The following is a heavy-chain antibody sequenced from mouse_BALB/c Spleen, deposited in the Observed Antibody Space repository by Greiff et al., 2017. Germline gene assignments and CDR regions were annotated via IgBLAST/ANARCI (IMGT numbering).Heavy chain of an antibody. V-gene: IGHV1-5*01. J-gene: IGHJ4*01. CDR3: TRRDRYDVAMDY. Sequence: GQLQQSGTVLARPGASVKMSCKASGYSFTSYWMHWVKQRPGQGLEWIGAIYPGNSDTSYNQKFKGKAKLTAVTSASTAYMELSSLTNEDSAVYYCTRRDRYDVAMDYWGQGTSVTVSS. CDR2: IYPGNSDT. CDR1: GYSFTSYW. D-gene: IGHD2-14*01.